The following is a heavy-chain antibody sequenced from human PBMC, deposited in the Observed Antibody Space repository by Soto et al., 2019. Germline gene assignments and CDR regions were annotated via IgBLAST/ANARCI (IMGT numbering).Heavy chain of an antibody. CDR3: AGLRYYYYGMDV. J-gene: IGHJ6*02. V-gene: IGHV1-69*02. CDR1: GGTFSSYT. Sequence: QVQLVQSGAEVKKPGSSVKVSCKASGGTFSSYTFSWVRQAPGQGLEWMGRIIPILGVANYAQKVQGRVTITADTSTSTAYMELSSLRSGDTAVYYCAGLRYYYYGMDVWGQGTTVTVSS. D-gene: IGHD6-25*01. CDR2: IIPILGVA.